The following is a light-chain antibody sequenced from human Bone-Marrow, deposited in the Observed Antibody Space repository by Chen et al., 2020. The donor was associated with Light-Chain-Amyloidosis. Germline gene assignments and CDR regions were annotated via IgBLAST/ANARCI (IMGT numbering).Light chain of an antibody. Sequence: SYELTQPPSVSVSPGQTARITGSGDDLPTKYAYWYQQKPGQAPVLVIHRDTERPSGISERFSGSSSGTKATLTISGVQAEDEADYHCQSADSSGTYEVIFGGGTKLTVL. CDR3: QSADSSGTYEVI. J-gene: IGLJ2*01. V-gene: IGLV3-25*03. CDR2: RDT. CDR1: DLPTKY.